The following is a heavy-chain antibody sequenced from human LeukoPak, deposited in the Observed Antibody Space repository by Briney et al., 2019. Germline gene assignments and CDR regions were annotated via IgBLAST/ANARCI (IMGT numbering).Heavy chain of an antibody. Sequence: PGPSLRLSCAASGFTFSDYYMSSVRQARGKGLGWVSYISSSGSTIHYADSVKGRFTISRDNAKNSLYLQMNSLRAEDTAVYYCARAGRTAIVTGDAFDIWGQGTMVTVSS. CDR2: ISSSGSTI. J-gene: IGHJ3*02. CDR1: GFTFSDYY. V-gene: IGHV3-11*01. D-gene: IGHD5-18*01. CDR3: ARAGRTAIVTGDAFDI.